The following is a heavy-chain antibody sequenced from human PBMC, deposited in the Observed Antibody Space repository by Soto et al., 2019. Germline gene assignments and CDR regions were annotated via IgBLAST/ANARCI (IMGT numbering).Heavy chain of an antibody. D-gene: IGHD2-2*01. CDR3: ARVPTP. Sequence: SETLSLTCTVSGGSVNNYYWSWIRQPPGKGLEWIGYIYYSGSTNYNPSLKSRVTISVDRSKNQFSLKLSSVTAADTAVYYCARVPTPGGQGTLVTVSS. CDR1: GGSVNNYY. V-gene: IGHV4-59*02. CDR2: IYYSGST. J-gene: IGHJ5*02.